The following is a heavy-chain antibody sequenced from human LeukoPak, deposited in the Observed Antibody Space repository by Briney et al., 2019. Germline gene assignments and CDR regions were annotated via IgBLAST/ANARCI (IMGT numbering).Heavy chain of an antibody. J-gene: IGHJ4*02. D-gene: IGHD6-19*01. CDR2: IGQDGSEN. Sequence: PGGSLRLSCAASGFIFSNYWMNWVRQAPGKGLEWVASIGQDGSENYYVDSVKGRFTISRDNARNSLYLRMNSLRVEDTAVYYCARGGGWYFDYWGQGALITASS. CDR3: ARGGGWYFDY. CDR1: GFIFSNYW. V-gene: IGHV3-7*01.